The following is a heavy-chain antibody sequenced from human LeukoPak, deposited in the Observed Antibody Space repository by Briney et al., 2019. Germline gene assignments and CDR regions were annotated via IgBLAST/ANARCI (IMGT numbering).Heavy chain of an antibody. D-gene: IGHD2-2*01. Sequence: PSETLSLTCAVYGGSFSGYYWSWIRQPPGKGLEWIGEINLSGSTNYNPSLKSRVTISVDTSKNQFSLKLSSVTAADTAVYYCARGTKYCSSTSCCMNWFDPWGQGTLVTVSS. CDR1: GGSFSGYY. CDR3: ARGTKYCSSTSCCMNWFDP. J-gene: IGHJ5*02. CDR2: INLSGST. V-gene: IGHV4-34*01.